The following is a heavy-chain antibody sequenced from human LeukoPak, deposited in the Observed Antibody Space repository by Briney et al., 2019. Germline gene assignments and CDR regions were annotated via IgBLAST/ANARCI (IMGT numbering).Heavy chain of an antibody. CDR3: ARGGGYRYYYMDV. J-gene: IGHJ6*03. V-gene: IGHV4-34*01. CDR1: GGSFSGYY. D-gene: IGHD5-24*01. Sequence: PSETLSLTCAVYGGSFSGYYWSWIRQPLGKGLEWIGEINHSGSTNYNPSLKSRVTISEDTSKNQVSLKLSSVTAADTAVYYCARGGGYRYYYMDVWGKGTTVTVSS. CDR2: INHSGST.